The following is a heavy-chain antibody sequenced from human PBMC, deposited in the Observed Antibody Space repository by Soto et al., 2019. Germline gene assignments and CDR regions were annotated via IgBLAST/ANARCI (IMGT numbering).Heavy chain of an antibody. Sequence: SDTLSLTCSVSGGSITGSSYYWGWLRQPPGKGLEWIGSIYYSGSTYYNPSLKSRVTLSADTAKNLFSLKLSSVTAADTAVYYCARQGYDSSGYCFDHWGQGTPVTVSS. D-gene: IGHD3-22*01. CDR2: IYYSGST. J-gene: IGHJ4*02. CDR3: ARQGYDSSGYCFDH. CDR1: GGSITGSSYY. V-gene: IGHV4-39*01.